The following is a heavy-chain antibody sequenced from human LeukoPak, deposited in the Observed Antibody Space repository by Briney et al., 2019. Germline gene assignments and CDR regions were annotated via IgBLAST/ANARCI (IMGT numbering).Heavy chain of an antibody. J-gene: IGHJ1*01. CDR2: INPSGGST. D-gene: IGHD3-22*01. V-gene: IGHV1-46*01. CDR1: GYTFTSYY. Sequence: ASVKVSCKASGYTFTSYYMHWVRQAPGQGLEWMGIINPSGGSTSYAQKFQGRVTMTRDTSTSTVYMELSSLRSEDTAVYYCARDTDSSGFIQEEYFQHWGRGTLVTVSS. CDR3: ARDTDSSGFIQEEYFQH.